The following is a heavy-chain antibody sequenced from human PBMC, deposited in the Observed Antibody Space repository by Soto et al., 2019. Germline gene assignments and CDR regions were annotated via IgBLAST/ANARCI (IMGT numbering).Heavy chain of an antibody. CDR2: IYYSGST. CDR1: GGSVSSGSYY. CDR3: ARDQGYDFWSGYYTHMD. Sequence: QVQLQEAGPGLVKPSETLSLTCTVSGGSVSSGSYYWSWIRQPPGKGLEWIGDIYYSGSTNYNPSLKRRVPISVDTSKHQFDLERSSVTDADTAVYHCARDQGYDFWSGYYTHMDWGQGTLVTVSS. V-gene: IGHV4-61*01. J-gene: IGHJ4*02. D-gene: IGHD3-3*01.